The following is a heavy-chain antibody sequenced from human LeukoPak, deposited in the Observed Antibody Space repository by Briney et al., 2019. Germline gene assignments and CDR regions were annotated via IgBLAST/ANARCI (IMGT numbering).Heavy chain of an antibody. V-gene: IGHV4-34*01. D-gene: IGHD4-23*01. CDR3: AREGGTVVTPFRWFDP. J-gene: IGHJ5*02. CDR1: GGSFSGYY. Sequence: SETLSLTCAVYGGSFSGYYWSWIRQPPGKGLEWIGEINHSGSTNYNPSLKSRVTISVDTSKNQFSLKLSSVTAADTAVYYCAREGGTVVTPFRWFDPWGQGTLVTVSS. CDR2: INHSGST.